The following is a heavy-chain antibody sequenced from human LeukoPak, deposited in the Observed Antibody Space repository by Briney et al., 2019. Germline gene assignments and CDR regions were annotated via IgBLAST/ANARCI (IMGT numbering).Heavy chain of an antibody. CDR3: ARGPFLYYDFWSGYYRGSTFDY. V-gene: IGHV4-34*01. J-gene: IGHJ4*02. CDR2: INHSGST. CDR1: GGSFSGYY. D-gene: IGHD3-3*01. Sequence: EASETLSLTCAVYGGSFSGYYWSWIRQPPGKGLEWIGEINHSGSTNYNPSLKSRVTISVDTSKNQFSLKLSSVTAADTAVYYCARGPFLYYDFWSGYYRGSTFDYWGQGTLVTVSS.